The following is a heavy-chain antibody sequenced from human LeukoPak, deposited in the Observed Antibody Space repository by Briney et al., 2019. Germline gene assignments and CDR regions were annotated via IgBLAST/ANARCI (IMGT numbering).Heavy chain of an antibody. CDR3: AGTPDGRAYCSSTSCYLSRYGMDV. Sequence: PSETLSLTCAVYGGSFSGYYWSWIRQPPGKGLEWIGEINHSGSTNYNPSLKSRVTISVDTSKNQFSLKLSSVTAADTAVYYCAGTPDGRAYCSSTSCYLSRYGMDVWGQGTTVTVSS. CDR1: GGSFSGYY. CDR2: INHSGST. V-gene: IGHV4-34*01. D-gene: IGHD2-2*01. J-gene: IGHJ6*02.